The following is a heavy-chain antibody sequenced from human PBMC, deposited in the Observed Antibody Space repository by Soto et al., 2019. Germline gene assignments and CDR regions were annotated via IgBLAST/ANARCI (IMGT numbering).Heavy chain of an antibody. CDR1: GGSFSGYY. CDR3: ARKGNYDFWSGYGNLYNWFDP. Sequence: QVQLQQWGAGLLKPSETLSLTCAVYGGSFSGYYWSWIRQPPGKGLEWIGEINHRGSTNYNPSLKSRVTISVDTSKNQFSLKLSSVTAADTAVYYCARKGNYDFWSGYGNLYNWFDPWGQGTLVTVSS. D-gene: IGHD3-3*01. V-gene: IGHV4-34*01. J-gene: IGHJ5*02. CDR2: INHRGST.